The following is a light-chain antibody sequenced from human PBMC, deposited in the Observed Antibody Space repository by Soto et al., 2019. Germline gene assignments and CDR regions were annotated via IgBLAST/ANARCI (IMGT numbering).Light chain of an antibody. J-gene: IGKJ1*01. CDR1: QSISSY. CDR3: QQSYSTPRT. Sequence: DIQMTQSPSSLSASVGDRVTITCRASQSISSYLNWYQQKPGKAPKLLIYAASSLQSGEPSRFSGSGSRTDFTLTIRSLQHEDFATYYCQQSYSTPRTFGQGTTVEIK. V-gene: IGKV1-39*01. CDR2: AAS.